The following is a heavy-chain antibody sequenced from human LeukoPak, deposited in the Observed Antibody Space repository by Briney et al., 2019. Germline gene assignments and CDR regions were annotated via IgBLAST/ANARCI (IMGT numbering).Heavy chain of an antibody. CDR2: IYYSGST. CDR3: AREPPSGLTYAFDI. Sequence: PSETLSLTCTVSGGSISSYYWSWIRQPPGKGLEWIGYIYYSGSTYYNPSLKSRVTISVDTSKNQFSLKLSSVTAADTAVYYCAREPPSGLTYAFDIWGQGTMVTVSS. J-gene: IGHJ3*02. D-gene: IGHD3-22*01. V-gene: IGHV4-59*12. CDR1: GGSISSYY.